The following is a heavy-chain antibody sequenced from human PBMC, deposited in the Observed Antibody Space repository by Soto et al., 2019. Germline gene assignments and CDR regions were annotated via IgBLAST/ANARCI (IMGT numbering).Heavy chain of an antibody. CDR1: GGSISSSSYY. CDR3: ASKSYYGGMDVWGQGTTVTVSSGNTPGGSLRLSCAKVIFGVPTPDPYYYYAMDV. Sequence: SETLSLTCTVSGGSISSSSYYWGWIRQPPGKGLEWIGSIYYSGSTYYNPSLKSRVTISVDRSKNQFSLKLCSVTAADTAVYYCASKSYYGGMDVWGQGTTVTVSSGNTPGGSLRLSCAKVIFGVPTPDPYYYYAMDVWGQGTTVTVSS. D-gene: IGHD3-3*01. V-gene: IGHV4-39*07. CDR2: IYYSGST. J-gene: IGHJ6*02.